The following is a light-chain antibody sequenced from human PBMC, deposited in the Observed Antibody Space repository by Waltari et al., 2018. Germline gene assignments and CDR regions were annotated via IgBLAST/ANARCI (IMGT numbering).Light chain of an antibody. J-gene: IGKJ1*01. Sequence: EIMLTQSPGTLSLSPGERATLSCRASQSISKYLAWYQQKPGQAPSLLIYDASSRATGIPDRFGGSGSGTDFSLTISRLEPEDFAVYYCQKYGSLPATFGQGTKVEIK. V-gene: IGKV3-20*01. CDR1: QSISKY. CDR3: QKYGSLPAT. CDR2: DAS.